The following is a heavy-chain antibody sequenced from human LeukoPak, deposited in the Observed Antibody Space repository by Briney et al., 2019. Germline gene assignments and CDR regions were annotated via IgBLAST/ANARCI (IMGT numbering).Heavy chain of an antibody. V-gene: IGHV1-46*01. CDR1: GHTFTGYY. CDR2: INLSGGST. Sequence: GASVKVSCKTSGHTFTGYYMHWVRQAPGQGLEWMGVINLSGGSTTYAQKFQGRVTMTRDTSTSTVYMELSSLRSEDMAVYSCAREPVQSGYYDYWGQGTLVTSSP. D-gene: IGHD3-22*01. CDR3: AREPVQSGYYDY. J-gene: IGHJ4*02.